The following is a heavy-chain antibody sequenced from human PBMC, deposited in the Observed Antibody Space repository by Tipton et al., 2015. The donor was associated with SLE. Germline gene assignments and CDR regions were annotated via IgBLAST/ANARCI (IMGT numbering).Heavy chain of an antibody. V-gene: IGHV4-61*09. J-gene: IGHJ4*02. CDR2: IYTFGGT. CDR3: ARESLSRLDY. D-gene: IGHD5/OR15-5a*01. CDR1: GDSVSGGGYY. Sequence: TLSLTCTVSGDSVSGGGYYWTWIRQPAGEGLEWIGQIYTFGGTNYNPSLKSRVTMSLDASKNQFSLKLTSVTATDTAVYYCARESLSRLDYWGQGMLVTVSS.